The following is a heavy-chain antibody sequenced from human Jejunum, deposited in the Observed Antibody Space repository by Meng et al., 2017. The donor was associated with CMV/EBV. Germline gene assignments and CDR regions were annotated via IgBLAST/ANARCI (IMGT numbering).Heavy chain of an antibody. CDR3: AKIDYRNYVYFDQ. Sequence: AVNGGSFSDFYWSWIRQSPEKGLEWLGEINHSGILDYNPSLKSRLTISIDTSKRQFSLKMSSVTAADTAVYYCAKIDYRNYVYFDQWGQGTLVTVSS. CDR2: INHSGIL. D-gene: IGHD4-11*01. CDR1: GGSFSDFY. J-gene: IGHJ4*02. V-gene: IGHV4-34*01.